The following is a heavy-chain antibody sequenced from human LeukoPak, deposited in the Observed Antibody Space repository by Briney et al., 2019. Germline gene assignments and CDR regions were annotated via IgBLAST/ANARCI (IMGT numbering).Heavy chain of an antibody. CDR1: GYTFTSYY. CDR2: INPSGGST. Sequence: GASVKVSCKASGYTFTSYYMHWVRQAPGQGLEWMGIINPSGGSTSYAQKFQGRVTMTRDTSTSTVYMELSSLRSEDTAVYYCARPASGRWLVRADGELYLDYWGQGTLVTVSS. D-gene: IGHD6-19*01. V-gene: IGHV1-46*01. J-gene: IGHJ4*02. CDR3: ARPASGRWLVRADGELYLDY.